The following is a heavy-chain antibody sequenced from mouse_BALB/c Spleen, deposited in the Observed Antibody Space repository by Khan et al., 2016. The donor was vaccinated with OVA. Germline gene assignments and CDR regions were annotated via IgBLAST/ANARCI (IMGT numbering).Heavy chain of an antibody. CDR2: IWSGGIT. J-gene: IGHJ3*01. V-gene: IGHV2-2*02. D-gene: IGHD2-4*01. Sequence: QVQLKESGPGLVQPSQSLSITCTVSGFPLTSYGVHWVRQSPGKGLEWLGMIWSGGITDYNAAFISRLTINKDNSKSQVFFKMNSLQTNDTAIYYCARNYDYDEGLAYWGQGTLVTVSA. CDR1: GFPLTSYG. CDR3: ARNYDYDEGLAY.